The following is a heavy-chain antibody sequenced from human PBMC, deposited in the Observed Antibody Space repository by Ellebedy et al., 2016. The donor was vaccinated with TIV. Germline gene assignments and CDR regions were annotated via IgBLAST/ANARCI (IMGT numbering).Heavy chain of an antibody. CDR2: IYNSVIT. CDR1: GGSISRNY. V-gene: IGHV4-59*08. J-gene: IGHJ4*02. CDR3: ARRYSGSSYHYFDY. D-gene: IGHD1-26*01. Sequence: MPSETLSLTCTVSGGSISRNYWDWIRQPPGKGLEWIGYIYNSVITDYNPSLKSRVTMSVDTSKRQLSLKLRSVTAAYTAVYYCARRYSGSSYHYFDYWGQGTLVIVSS.